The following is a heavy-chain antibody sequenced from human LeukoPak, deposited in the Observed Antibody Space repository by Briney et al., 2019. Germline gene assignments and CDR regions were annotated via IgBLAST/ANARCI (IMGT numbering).Heavy chain of an antibody. CDR3: ARDGMGELSFFYHFMAFDI. D-gene: IGHD3-16*02. V-gene: IGHV4-59*12. Sequence: PSETLSLTCTVSGGSISSYYWSWIRQPPGKGLEWIGYIYYSGSTNYNPSLKSRVTISVDTSKNQFSLKLSSVTAADTAVYYCARDGMGELSFFYHFMAFDIWGQGTMVTVSS. J-gene: IGHJ3*02. CDR1: GGSISSYY. CDR2: IYYSGST.